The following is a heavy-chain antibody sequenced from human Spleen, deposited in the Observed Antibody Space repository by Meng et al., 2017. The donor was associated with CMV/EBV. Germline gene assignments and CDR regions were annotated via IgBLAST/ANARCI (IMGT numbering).Heavy chain of an antibody. V-gene: IGHV3-21*06. CDR3: ARGSSGWYYLLDY. CDR2: ISTTSAYI. J-gene: IGHJ4*02. CDR1: GFTFSAYA. D-gene: IGHD6-19*01. Sequence: GESLKISCAASGFTFSAYAMNWVRQAPGKGLEWVSSISTTSAYIYYADSLKGRFTISRDNAKNSLYLQMNSLRAEDTAVYYCARGSSGWYYLLDYWGQGTLVTVSS.